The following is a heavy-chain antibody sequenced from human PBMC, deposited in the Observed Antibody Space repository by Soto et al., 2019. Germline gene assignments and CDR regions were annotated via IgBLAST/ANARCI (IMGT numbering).Heavy chain of an antibody. V-gene: IGHV3-23*01. J-gene: IGHJ6*02. D-gene: IGHD6-6*01. CDR1: GFTFSSYA. Sequence: GGSLRLSCAASGFTFSSYAMSWVRQAPGKGLECVSAISGSDGSTYYADSVKGRFTISRDNSKNTLYLQMNSLRAEDTAVYYCAKDIAARPGHYYGMDVWGQGTTVTVSS. CDR2: ISGSDGST. CDR3: AKDIAARPGHYYGMDV.